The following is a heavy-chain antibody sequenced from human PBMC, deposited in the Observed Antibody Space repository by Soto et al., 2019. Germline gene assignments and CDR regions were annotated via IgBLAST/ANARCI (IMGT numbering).Heavy chain of an antibody. D-gene: IGHD6-6*01. CDR2: ISSSGGST. Sequence: GVSLRLSCAASGFTFSNFAMSWVRQAPGKGLEWVSSISSSGGSTYYADSVKGRFTISRDNSKSTLYLQMNTLRAEDTAVYYCAKDLVRSSSPFQNWFDPWGQGTLVTVSS. V-gene: IGHV3-23*01. J-gene: IGHJ5*02. CDR3: AKDLVRSSSPFQNWFDP. CDR1: GFTFSNFA.